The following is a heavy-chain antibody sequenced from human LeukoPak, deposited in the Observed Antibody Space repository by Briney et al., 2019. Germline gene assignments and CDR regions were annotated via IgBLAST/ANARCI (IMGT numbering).Heavy chain of an antibody. V-gene: IGHV4-31*03. D-gene: IGHD3-22*01. CDR1: GCSISSGGYY. Sequence: PSETLSLTCTVSGCSISSGGYYWSWIRQHPGKDLEWTGYIYYSGTTYSNPSLKVRGPISVYTSKNKFSLELSSVTAADTAVYYCARYDSSYFAYWGQGTLVIVSS. CDR3: ARYDSSYFAY. J-gene: IGHJ4*02. CDR2: IYYSGTT.